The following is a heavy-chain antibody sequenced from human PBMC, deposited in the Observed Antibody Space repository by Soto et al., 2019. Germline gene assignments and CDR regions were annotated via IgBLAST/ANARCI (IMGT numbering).Heavy chain of an antibody. CDR2: INPNSGGT. CDR3: ARDIEYSSSPSSY. CDR1: GYTFTGYY. V-gene: IGHV1-2*02. D-gene: IGHD6-6*01. Sequence: ASVKVSCKASGYTFTGYYMHWVRQAPGQGLEWMGWINPNSGGTNYAQKFQGRVTMTRDTSISTAYMELSRLRSDDTAVYYCARDIEYSSSPSSYWGQGTLVTVSS. J-gene: IGHJ4*02.